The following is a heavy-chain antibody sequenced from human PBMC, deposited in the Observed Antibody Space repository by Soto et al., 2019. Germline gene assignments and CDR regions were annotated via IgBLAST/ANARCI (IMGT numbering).Heavy chain of an antibody. V-gene: IGHV3-15*01. CDR2: IKSKTDGGTT. J-gene: IGHJ6*03. CDR1: GFTFSNAW. Sequence: PGGSLRLSCAASGFTFSNAWMSWVRQAPGKGLEWVGRIKSKTDGGTTDYAAPVKGRFTISRDDSKNTLYLQMNSLKTEDTAVYYCTTDLGKYCSGGSCYSYYYYYYMDVWGKGTTVTVSS. D-gene: IGHD2-15*01. CDR3: TTDLGKYCSGGSCYSYYYYYYMDV.